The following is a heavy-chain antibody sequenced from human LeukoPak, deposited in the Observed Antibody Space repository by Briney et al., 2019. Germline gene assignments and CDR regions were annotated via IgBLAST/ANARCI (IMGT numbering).Heavy chain of an antibody. Sequence: GGSLRLSCAASGFTFSSYWMSWVRQAPGKGLEWVANIKQDGSEKYYVDSVKGRFTISRDNAKNSLYLQMNSLRAEDTAIYYCAGRASDSYLLYWGQGILVTVSA. CDR2: IKQDGSEK. V-gene: IGHV3-7*03. D-gene: IGHD2-15*01. CDR3: AGRASDSYLLY. CDR1: GFTFSSYW. J-gene: IGHJ4*02.